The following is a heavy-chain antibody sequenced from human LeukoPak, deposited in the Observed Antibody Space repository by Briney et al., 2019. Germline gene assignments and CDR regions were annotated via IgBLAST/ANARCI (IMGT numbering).Heavy chain of an antibody. V-gene: IGHV4-59*12. CDR1: GGSISSYY. Sequence: SETLSLTCTVSGGSISSYYWSWLRQPPGKGLEWIGSIYYSGLTNYSPSLKSRVTMSLDTSKNQFSLNINFITAADTAVYYCARDVPGGRNYYWGQGTLVTVSS. CDR3: ARDVPGGRNYY. CDR2: IYYSGLT. J-gene: IGHJ4*02. D-gene: IGHD3-10*01.